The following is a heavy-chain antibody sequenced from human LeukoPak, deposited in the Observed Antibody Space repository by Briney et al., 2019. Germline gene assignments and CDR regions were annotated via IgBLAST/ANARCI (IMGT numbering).Heavy chain of an antibody. Sequence: SVKVSCKASGGTLTPDFITWVRQAPRQGLEWMGGIIPVFATPKFAQKIQGRVTISTDESTNTAYIELSSLRSDDTAVYYCARAQGIFAPLGYWGQGTLVTVSS. V-gene: IGHV1-69*05. CDR2: IIPVFATP. CDR1: GGTLTPDF. CDR3: ARAQGIFAPLGY. D-gene: IGHD3-3*01. J-gene: IGHJ4*02.